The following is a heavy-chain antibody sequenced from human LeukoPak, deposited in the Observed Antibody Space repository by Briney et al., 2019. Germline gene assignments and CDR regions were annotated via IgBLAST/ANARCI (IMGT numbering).Heavy chain of an antibody. D-gene: IGHD2-2*01. CDR2: ISSSSSYI. J-gene: IGHJ5*02. CDR1: GFTFSSYS. Sequence: PGGSLRLSCAASGFTFSSYSMNWVRQAPGKGLEWVSSISSSSSYIYYADSVKGRFTISRDNAKNSLYLQMNSLRAEDTAVYYCARVVNPTYCSSPRCYWKGWFDPWGQGTLVTVSS. V-gene: IGHV3-21*01. CDR3: ARVVNPTYCSSPRCYWKGWFDP.